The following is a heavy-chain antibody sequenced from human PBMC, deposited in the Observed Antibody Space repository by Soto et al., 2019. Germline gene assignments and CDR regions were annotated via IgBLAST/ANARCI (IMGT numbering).Heavy chain of an antibody. CDR1: GGSISSYY. CDR2: IYYSGST. D-gene: IGHD3-16*01. J-gene: IGHJ5*02. CDR3: ARLSGGWFDP. Sequence: SETLSLTCTVSGGSISSYYWNWIRQPPGKGLEWIGYIYYSGSTNYNPPLKSRVTISVDTSKNQFSLKLSSVTAADTAVYYCARLSGGWFDPWGQGTLVTVSS. V-gene: IGHV4-59*08.